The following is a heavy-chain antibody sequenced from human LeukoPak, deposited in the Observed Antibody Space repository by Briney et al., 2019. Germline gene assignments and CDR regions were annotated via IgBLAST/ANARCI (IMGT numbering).Heavy chain of an antibody. J-gene: IGHJ4*02. CDR2: INHSGST. V-gene: IGHV4-34*01. CDR3: ARRSWLSRGPFDY. Sequence: PSETLSLTCAVYGGSFSGYYWSWIRQPPGKGLEWIGEINHSGSTNYNPSLKSRVTISVDTSKNQFSLKLSSVTAADTAVYYCARRSWLSRGPFDYWGQGTLVTVSS. CDR1: GGSFSGYY. D-gene: IGHD3-22*01.